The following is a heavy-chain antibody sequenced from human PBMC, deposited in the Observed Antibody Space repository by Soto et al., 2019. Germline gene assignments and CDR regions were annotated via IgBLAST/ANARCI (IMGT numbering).Heavy chain of an antibody. CDR2: IYPGDSDT. D-gene: IGHD3-22*01. CDR3: ARILDSSGYYFDY. V-gene: IGHV5-51*01. CDR1: GYSFTSYW. Sequence: GESLKISCKGSGYSFTSYWIGCVRQMPGKGLEWMGIIYPGDSDTRYSPSFQGQVTTSADKSISTAYLQWSSLKASDTAMYYCARILDSSGYYFDYWGQGTLVTVSS. J-gene: IGHJ4*02.